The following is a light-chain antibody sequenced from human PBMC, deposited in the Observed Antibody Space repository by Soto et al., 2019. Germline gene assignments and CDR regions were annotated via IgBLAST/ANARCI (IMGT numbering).Light chain of an antibody. CDR3: AAWDDILNGYV. J-gene: IGLJ1*01. CDR1: SSNIESNT. V-gene: IGLV1-44*01. Sequence: QSVLTQPPSASGTPGQRVTISCSGSSSNIESNTVTWYQQLPGTAPKLVIYSNYDRPSGVPDRFSGSTCGTSASLVIRGLQSEDEADYYCAAWDDILNGYVFGGGTKVTV. CDR2: SNY.